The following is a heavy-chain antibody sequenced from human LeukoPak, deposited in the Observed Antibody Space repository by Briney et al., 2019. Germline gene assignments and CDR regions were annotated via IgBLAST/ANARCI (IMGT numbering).Heavy chain of an antibody. Sequence: SSVNVSCKPSGGTFTTYAISWVRQAPGQGLEWMGRIIPILGIANYPQKFQGRVTITADKSTSTAYMELSSLRSEDTAVYDCARTIDDYGDYEGYWGQGTLVTVSS. CDR1: GGTFTTYA. CDR3: ARTIDDYGDYEGY. CDR2: IIPILGIA. V-gene: IGHV1-69*04. D-gene: IGHD4-17*01. J-gene: IGHJ4*02.